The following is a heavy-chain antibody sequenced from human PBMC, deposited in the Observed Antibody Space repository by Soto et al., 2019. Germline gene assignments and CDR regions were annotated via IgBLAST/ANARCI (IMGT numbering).Heavy chain of an antibody. Sequence: QVQLVQSGAEVKKPGSSVKVSCKASGGTFSSYAISWVRQAPGQGLEWMGGIIPIFGTANYAQKFQGRVTITADESSSTGYMELSSLRSEDTAVYYCAGYSSGNYYHYGMDVWGQGTTVTVSS. CDR1: GGTFSSYA. D-gene: IGHD6-19*01. CDR2: IIPIFGTA. J-gene: IGHJ6*02. V-gene: IGHV1-69*12. CDR3: AGYSSGNYYHYGMDV.